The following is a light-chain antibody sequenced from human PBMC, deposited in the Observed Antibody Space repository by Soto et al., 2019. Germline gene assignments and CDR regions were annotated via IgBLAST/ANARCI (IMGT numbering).Light chain of an antibody. Sequence: EIVLTQSPATLSLSPGERGTLSCRASQSVSSYLAWYQQKPGQAPRLXXYDASNRATGIPARFSGSGSGTDFTLTISSLEPEDFAVYYCQQRSNWPELTFGGGTKVDIK. J-gene: IGKJ4*01. CDR2: DAS. CDR1: QSVSSY. CDR3: QQRSNWPELT. V-gene: IGKV3-11*01.